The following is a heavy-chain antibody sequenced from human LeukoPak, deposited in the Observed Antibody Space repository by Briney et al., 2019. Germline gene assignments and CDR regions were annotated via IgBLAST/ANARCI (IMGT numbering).Heavy chain of an antibody. Sequence: KTGGSLRLSCAASGFTFSSYSMNWVRLAPGKGLEWVSSISSSSSYIYYADSVKGRFTISRDNAKNSLYLQMNSLRAEDTAVYYCARGAGKDIVVVPAARTLDYWGQGTLVTVSS. CDR3: ARGAGKDIVVVPAARTLDY. V-gene: IGHV3-21*01. D-gene: IGHD2-2*01. CDR1: GFTFSSYS. J-gene: IGHJ4*02. CDR2: ISSSSSYI.